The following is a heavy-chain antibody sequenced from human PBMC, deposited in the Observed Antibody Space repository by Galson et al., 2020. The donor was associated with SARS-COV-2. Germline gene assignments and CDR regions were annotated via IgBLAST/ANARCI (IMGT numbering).Heavy chain of an antibody. CDR2: INPNYGDT. J-gene: IGHJ5*02. D-gene: IGHD3-10*01. CDR3: ATSTSHYGIYVGH. V-gene: IGHV1-2*02. CDR1: GYTFTAYY. Sequence: ASVKVSCKASGYTFTAYYIHWVRQAPGEAFEWMGWINPNYGDTKYAQTFQERVTMTRDTSISTAYMELSGLRPDDTALYYCATSTSHYGIYVGHWGQGTRITVSS.